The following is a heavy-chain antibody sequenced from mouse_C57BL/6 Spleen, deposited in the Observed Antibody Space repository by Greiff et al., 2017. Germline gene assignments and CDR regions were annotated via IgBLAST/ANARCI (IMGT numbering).Heavy chain of an antibody. V-gene: IGHV10-3*01. CDR2: IRSKSSNYAT. CDR3: VTNYYGSSPYWYFDV. J-gene: IGHJ1*03. CDR1: GFTFNTYA. D-gene: IGHD1-1*01. Sequence: DVKLQESGGGLVQPKGSLKLSCAASGFTFNTYAMHWVRQAPGKGLEWVARIRSKSSNYATYYADSVKDRFTISRDDSQSMLYLQMNNLKTEDTAMYYCVTNYYGSSPYWYFDVWGTGTTVTVSS.